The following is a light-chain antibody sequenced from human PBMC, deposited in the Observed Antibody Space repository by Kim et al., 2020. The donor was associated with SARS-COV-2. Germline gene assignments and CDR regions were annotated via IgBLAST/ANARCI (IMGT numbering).Light chain of an antibody. V-gene: IGKV1-39*01. CDR2: GAS. CDR3: QQGWS. CDR1: QSISSD. J-gene: IGKJ2*01. Sequence: PSSLSASVEDRVTITGRASQSISSDFNWYQQKPGKAPKLLIYGASTLQPGVPSRFSGSGSGTDFTLSISSLQPEDSATYYCQQGWSFGQGTKLEI.